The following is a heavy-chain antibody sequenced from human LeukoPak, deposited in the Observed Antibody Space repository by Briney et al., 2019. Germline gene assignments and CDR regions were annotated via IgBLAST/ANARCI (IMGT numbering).Heavy chain of an antibody. J-gene: IGHJ4*02. CDR2: LDSGGGA. V-gene: IGHV3-66*01. CDR1: GFTVSNNY. CDR3: ARDQNY. Sequence: GESLRLSCAASGFTVSNNYMSWVRQGPGMGLEWVSLLDSGGGAHYTDSVKGRFTISSDNSQNTLYLQMNSLRAEDTAVYYCARDQNYWGQGTLVTVSP.